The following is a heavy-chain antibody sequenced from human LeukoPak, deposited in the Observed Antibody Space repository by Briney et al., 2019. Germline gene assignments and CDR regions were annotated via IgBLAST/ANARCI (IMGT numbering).Heavy chain of an antibody. V-gene: IGHV1-2*02. J-gene: IGHJ5*02. Sequence: ASVKVSCKASGYTFTGYYMHWVRQAPGQGLEWMGWINPNSGGTNYAQKFQGRVTMTRDTSISTAYMELSRLRSDDTAVYYCARDPGYSRLWLASWFDPWGQGTLVTVSS. D-gene: IGHD6-13*01. CDR1: GYTFTGYY. CDR3: ARDPGYSRLWLASWFDP. CDR2: INPNSGGT.